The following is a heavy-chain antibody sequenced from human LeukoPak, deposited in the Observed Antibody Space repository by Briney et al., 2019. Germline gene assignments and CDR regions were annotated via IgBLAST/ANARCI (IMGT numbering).Heavy chain of an antibody. Sequence: SETLSLTCTVSGGSISSFYWSWIRQPPGKGLEWIGYIYYSGSTNYNPSLKSRATISVDTSKNQFSLKLSSVTAADTAVYYCARHGTSGTNLNWFDPWGQGTLVTVSS. D-gene: IGHD1-1*01. V-gene: IGHV4-59*01. J-gene: IGHJ5*02. CDR3: ARHGTSGTNLNWFDP. CDR1: GGSISSFY. CDR2: IYYSGST.